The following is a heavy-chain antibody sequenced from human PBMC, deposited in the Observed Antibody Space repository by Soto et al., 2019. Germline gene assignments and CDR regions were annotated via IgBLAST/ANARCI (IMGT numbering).Heavy chain of an antibody. CDR1: GFPFSTYS. V-gene: IGHV3-48*02. CDR2: ISASTLTT. J-gene: IGHJ1*01. Sequence: EVELVESGGGLVQPGGSLRLSCAASGFPFSTYSMSWVRQAPGKGLEWISDISASTLTTFYADSVKGRFTISRDSAHNSLYLRMNSLRDEDTAVYYCARAPQLVAPAATGVESWGQGTLVTVSS. D-gene: IGHD2-2*01. CDR3: ARAPQLVAPAATGVES.